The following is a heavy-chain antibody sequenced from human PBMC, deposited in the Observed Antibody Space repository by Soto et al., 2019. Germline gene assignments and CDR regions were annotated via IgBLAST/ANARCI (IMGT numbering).Heavy chain of an antibody. J-gene: IGHJ4*02. CDR1: GFTFSSYW. CDR2: INSDGSST. Sequence: EVQLVESGGGLVQPGGSLRLSCAASGFTFSSYWMHWVRQAPGKGLVWVSRINSDGSSTSYADSVKGRFTISRDNAKNTLYLQMNSLRAEDTAVYYCARRSYGLFGRSGWPDYWGQGTLVTVSS. D-gene: IGHD5-18*01. V-gene: IGHV3-74*01. CDR3: ARRSYGLFGRSGWPDY.